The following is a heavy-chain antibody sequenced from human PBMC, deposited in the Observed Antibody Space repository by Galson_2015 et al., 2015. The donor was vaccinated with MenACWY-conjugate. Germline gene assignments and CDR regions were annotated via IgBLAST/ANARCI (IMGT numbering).Heavy chain of an antibody. D-gene: IGHD3-9*01. CDR1: GFTFSSYS. CDR3: ARRRDDTPLGYAFDI. J-gene: IGHJ3*02. Sequence: SLRLSCAASGFTFSSYSMNWVRQAPGKGLEWVSSISSSSSYIYYADSVKGRFTISRGNAKNSLYLQMNSLRAEDTAVYYCARRRDDTPLGYAFDIWGQGTMVTVSS. V-gene: IGHV3-21*01. CDR2: ISSSSSYI.